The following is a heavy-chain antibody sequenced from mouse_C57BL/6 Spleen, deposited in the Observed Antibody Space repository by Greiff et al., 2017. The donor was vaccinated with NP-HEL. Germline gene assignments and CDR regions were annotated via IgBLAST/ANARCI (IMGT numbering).Heavy chain of an antibody. Sequence: QVQLQQPGAELVMPGASVKLSCKASGYTFTSYWMHWVKQRPGQGLEWIGEIDPSDSYTNYNQKFKGKSTLTVDKSSSTAYMQLSSLTSEDSAVYYCAREGLLRFYFDYWGQGTTLTVSS. D-gene: IGHD1-1*01. CDR1: GYTFTSYW. CDR3: AREGLLRFYFDY. J-gene: IGHJ2*01. CDR2: IDPSDSYT. V-gene: IGHV1-69*01.